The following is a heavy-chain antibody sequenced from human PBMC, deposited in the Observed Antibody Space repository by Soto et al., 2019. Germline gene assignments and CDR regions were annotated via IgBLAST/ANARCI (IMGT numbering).Heavy chain of an antibody. V-gene: IGHV4-59*01. CDR2: IYYSGST. J-gene: IGHJ6*02. D-gene: IGHD6-13*01. Sequence: QVQLQESGPGLVKPSETLSLTCTVSGGSISSYYWSWIRQPPGKGLEWIGYIYYSGSTNYNPSLKSRVTISVDTSKNQFSLKLSSVTAADTAVYYCARGYIPGHYYGMDVWGQGTTVTVSS. CDR3: ARGYIPGHYYGMDV. CDR1: GGSISSYY.